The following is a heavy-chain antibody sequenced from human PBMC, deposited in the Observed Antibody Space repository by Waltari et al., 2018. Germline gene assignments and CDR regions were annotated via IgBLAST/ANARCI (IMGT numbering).Heavy chain of an antibody. CDR2: INSDGSST. CDR3: ARDVDSSWWGGMDV. J-gene: IGHJ6*02. V-gene: IGHV3-74*01. Sequence: EVQLVESGGGLVQPGGSLRLSCAASGFTFSSYWMHWVRQAPGKGLVWVARINSDGSSTSYADSGKGRFTISRDNAKNTLYLQMNSLRAEDTAVYYCARDVDSSWWGGMDVWGQGTTVTVSS. CDR1: GFTFSSYW. D-gene: IGHD6-13*01.